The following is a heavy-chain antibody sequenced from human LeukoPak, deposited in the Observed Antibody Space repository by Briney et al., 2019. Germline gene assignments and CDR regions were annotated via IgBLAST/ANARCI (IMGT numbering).Heavy chain of an antibody. CDR2: IYYSGST. CDR1: GGSISSYY. V-gene: IGHV4-59*01. J-gene: IGHJ6*03. CDR3: ARTIAVAGRKLYYYMDV. Sequence: SETLSLTCTVSGGSISSYYWSWIRQPPGKGLEWIGYIYYSGSTNYNPSLKSRVTISVDTSKNQFSLKLNSVTAADTAVYYCARTIAVAGRKLYYYMDVWGKGTTVTISS. D-gene: IGHD6-19*01.